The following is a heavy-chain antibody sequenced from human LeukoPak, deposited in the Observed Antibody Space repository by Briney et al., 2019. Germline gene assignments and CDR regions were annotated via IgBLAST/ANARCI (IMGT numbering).Heavy chain of an antibody. CDR3: AKVKDHFDWLCYFDY. Sequence: GGSLRLSCAASGFTFSTYAMTWVRQAPGKGLEWVSLISGTGGSTYYADSVKGRFTISRDNSKNTLYLQMNSLRAEDTAVYYCAKVKDHFDWLCYFDYWGQGTLVTVSS. CDR2: ISGTGGST. J-gene: IGHJ4*02. D-gene: IGHD3-9*01. V-gene: IGHV3-23*01. CDR1: GFTFSTYA.